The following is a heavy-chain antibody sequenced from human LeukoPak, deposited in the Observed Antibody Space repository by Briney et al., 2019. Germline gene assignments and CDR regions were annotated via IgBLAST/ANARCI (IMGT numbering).Heavy chain of an antibody. CDR1: GYTFTVYY. V-gene: IGHV1-2*02. J-gene: IGHJ2*01. Sequence: ASVKVSCKASGYTFTVYYMHWVRQAPGQGLEWMGWINPNSGGTNYAQKFQGRVTMTRDTSISTAYMELSRLRSDDTAVYYCARGRGSGWYWYFDLWGRGTLVTVSS. CDR3: ARGRGSGWYWYFDL. CDR2: INPNSGGT. D-gene: IGHD6-19*01.